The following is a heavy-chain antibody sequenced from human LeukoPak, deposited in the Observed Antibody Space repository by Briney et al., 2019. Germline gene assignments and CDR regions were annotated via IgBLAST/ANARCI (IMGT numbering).Heavy chain of an antibody. J-gene: IGHJ4*02. CDR2: INHSGST. Sequence: SETLSLTCAVYGGSFSGYYWSWIRQPPGKGLEWIGEINHSGSTNYNPSLKSRVTISVDTSKNQFSLKLSSVTAADTAVYYCARAVLPGIAVAGYPYWGQGTLVTVSS. D-gene: IGHD6-19*01. V-gene: IGHV4-34*01. CDR1: GGSFSGYY. CDR3: ARAVLPGIAVAGYPY.